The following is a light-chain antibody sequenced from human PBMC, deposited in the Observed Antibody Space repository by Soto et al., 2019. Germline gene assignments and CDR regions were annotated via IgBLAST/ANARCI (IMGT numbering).Light chain of an antibody. CDR3: QQYKNWPQFT. J-gene: IGKJ3*01. CDR2: GAS. CDR1: QSVSSN. V-gene: IGKV3-15*01. Sequence: EIVMTQSPATLSVSPGERATLSCRASQSVSSNLAWYQQKPGQGPRLLIYGASTRATGIPARFSGSGSGTEFTLTISSLQSEDFAVYHCQQYKNWPQFTFGPGTKVDIK.